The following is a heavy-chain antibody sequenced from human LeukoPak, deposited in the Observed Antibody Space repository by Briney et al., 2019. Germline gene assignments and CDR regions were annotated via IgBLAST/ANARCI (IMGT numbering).Heavy chain of an antibody. D-gene: IGHD3-22*01. CDR2: ISYDGSNK. CDR3: ARDYYDSSGYLNWFDP. J-gene: IGHJ5*02. CDR1: GFTFSSYA. Sequence: PGGSLRLSCAASGFTFSSYAMHWVRQAPGKGLEWVAVISYDGSNKYYADSVKGRFTISRDNSKNTLYLQMNSLRAEDTAVYYCARDYYDSSGYLNWFDPWGQGTLVTVPS. V-gene: IGHV3-30-3*01.